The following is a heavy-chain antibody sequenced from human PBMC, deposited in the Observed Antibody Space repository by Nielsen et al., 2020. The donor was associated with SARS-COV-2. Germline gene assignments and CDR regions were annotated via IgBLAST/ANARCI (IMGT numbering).Heavy chain of an antibody. D-gene: IGHD2-8*01. CDR2: ISTSSSTI. CDR1: GFSISSYN. J-gene: IGHJ2*01. CDR3: ARCNGPYWYFDL. Sequence: GESLKISCAASGFSISSYNMNWVRQAPGKGLEWFSYISTSSSTIDYADSVKGRFTISRDNAKNSLFLQMDSLGAEDTAVYFCARCNGPYWYFDLWGRGTQVTVSS. V-gene: IGHV3-48*01.